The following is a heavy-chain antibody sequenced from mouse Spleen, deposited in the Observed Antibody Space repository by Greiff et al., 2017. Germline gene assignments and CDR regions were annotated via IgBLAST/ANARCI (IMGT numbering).Heavy chain of an antibody. Sequence: QVQLKESGPELVKPGASVKISCKASGYAFSSSWMNWVKQRPGKGLEWIGRIYPGDGDTNYNGKFKGKATLTADKSSSTAYMQLSSLTSEDSAVYFCARMGGGFAYWGQGTLVTVSA. V-gene: IGHV1-82*01. D-gene: IGHD4-1*01. CDR2: IYPGDGDT. J-gene: IGHJ3*01. CDR3: ARMGGGFAY. CDR1: GYAFSSSW.